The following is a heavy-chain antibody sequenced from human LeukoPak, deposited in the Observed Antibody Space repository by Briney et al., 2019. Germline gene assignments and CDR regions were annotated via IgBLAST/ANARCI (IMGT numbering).Heavy chain of an antibody. CDR2: INPNSGGT. Sequence: ASVKVSCKASGYTFTGYYMHWVRQAPGQGLEWMGWINPNSGGTNYAQKFQGRVTMTRDTSISTAYMELSRLRSDDTAVYYCARGGSGIQLWLLLNGWLDYWGQGTLVTVSS. CDR1: GYTFTGYY. D-gene: IGHD5-18*01. V-gene: IGHV1-2*02. J-gene: IGHJ4*02. CDR3: ARGGSGIQLWLLLNGWLDY.